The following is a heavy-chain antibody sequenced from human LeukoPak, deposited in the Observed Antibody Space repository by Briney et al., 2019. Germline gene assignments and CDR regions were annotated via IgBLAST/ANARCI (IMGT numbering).Heavy chain of an antibody. V-gene: IGHV3-23*01. CDR1: GFTFSSYA. CDR3: ARDQSTAGPTTADY. Sequence: GGSLRLSCAASGFTFSSYAMRWVRQAPGKGLEWVSSISGSGGSTYYADSVKGRFTISRDNSKNTLYLQMNSLRAEDTAIYYCARDQSTAGPTTADYWGQGTLVTVSS. J-gene: IGHJ4*02. D-gene: IGHD1-26*01. CDR2: ISGSGGST.